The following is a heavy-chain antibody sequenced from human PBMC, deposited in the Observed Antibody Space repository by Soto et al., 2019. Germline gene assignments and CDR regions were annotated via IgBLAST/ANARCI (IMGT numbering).Heavy chain of an antibody. J-gene: IGHJ6*02. CDR2: ISSSSSYI. V-gene: IGHV3-21*01. CDR1: GFTFSSYS. CDR3: ARDQDPGCIAVGYYYYGMDV. Sequence: GGSLRLSCAASGFTFSSYSMNWVRQAPGKGLEWVSSISSSSSYIYYADSVKGRFTISKDNAKNSLYLQMNSLRAEDTAVYYCARDQDPGCIAVGYYYYGMDVWGQGTTVTVSS. D-gene: IGHD6-19*01.